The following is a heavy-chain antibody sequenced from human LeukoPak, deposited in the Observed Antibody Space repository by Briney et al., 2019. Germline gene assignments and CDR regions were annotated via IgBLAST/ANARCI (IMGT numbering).Heavy chain of an antibody. Sequence: GGSLRLSCAASGFIFSDFGMNWVRQAPGKGLEWVAYIRSRSRSTLYADSVKGRFTISRDNAKNSLYLEMNSLRDEDTAVYYCARDPTLAYDESSDDGTSQLDHWGQGTLVTVSS. V-gene: IGHV3-48*02. CDR1: GFIFSDFG. CDR2: IRSRSRST. D-gene: IGHD3-22*01. J-gene: IGHJ4*02. CDR3: ARDPTLAYDESSDDGTSQLDH.